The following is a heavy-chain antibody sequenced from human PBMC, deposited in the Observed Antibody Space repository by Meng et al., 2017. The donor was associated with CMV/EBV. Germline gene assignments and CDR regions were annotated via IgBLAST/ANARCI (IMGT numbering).Heavy chain of an antibody. CDR1: GGTFSSYT. V-gene: IGHV1-69*04. CDR2: IIPILGIA. Sequence: SVKVSCKASGGTFSSYTISWVRQAPGQGLEWMGRIIPILGIANYAQKFQGRVTITADKSTSTAYMELSSLRSEDTAVYHCAREDSSGYQIYWGQGTLVTVSS. J-gene: IGHJ4*02. CDR3: AREDSSGYQIY. D-gene: IGHD3-22*01.